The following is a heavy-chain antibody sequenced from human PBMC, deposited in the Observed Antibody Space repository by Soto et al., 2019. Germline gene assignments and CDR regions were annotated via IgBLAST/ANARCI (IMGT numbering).Heavy chain of an antibody. CDR3: ARGFLRYDFWSGYRYPDQDNWFDP. V-gene: IGHV3-21*01. D-gene: IGHD3-3*01. Sequence: GGSLRLSCAASGFTFSSYSMNWVRQAPGKGLEWVSSISSSSSYIYYADSVKGRFTISRDNAKNSLYLQMNSLRAEDTAVYYCARGFLRYDFWSGYRYPDQDNWFDPWGQGTLVTVSS. J-gene: IGHJ5*02. CDR2: ISSSSSYI. CDR1: GFTFSSYS.